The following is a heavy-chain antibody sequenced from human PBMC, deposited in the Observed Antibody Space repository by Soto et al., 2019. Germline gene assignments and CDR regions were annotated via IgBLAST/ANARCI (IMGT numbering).Heavy chain of an antibody. CDR1: GFSFGTYA. V-gene: IGHV3-23*01. J-gene: IGHJ6*02. Sequence: EVQLLESGGGLVQPGGSLRLSCVASGFSFGTYAMTWVRQVPGKGLEWVSTISGGIGSTFYADSVKGRFTISRDISKKMLFLQMTGLRAEDTAVYYCAKGAGDRLSLGMDVWGQGTTVTVSS. CDR3: AKGAGDRLSLGMDV. D-gene: IGHD1-26*01. CDR2: ISGGIGST.